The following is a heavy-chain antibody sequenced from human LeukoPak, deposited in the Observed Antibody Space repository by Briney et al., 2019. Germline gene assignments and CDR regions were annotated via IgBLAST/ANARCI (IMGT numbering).Heavy chain of an antibody. CDR2: IYTSGST. CDR1: GGSISSYY. Sequence: PSETLSLTCTVSGGSISSYYWSWIRQPAGKGLEWIGRIYTSGSTNYNPSLKNRVTMSVDTSKNQFSLKLSSVTAADTAVYYCARGRYCSGGSCYSNYYYYYMDVWGKGTTVTVSS. V-gene: IGHV4-4*07. CDR3: ARGRYCSGGSCYSNYYYYYMDV. D-gene: IGHD2-15*01. J-gene: IGHJ6*03.